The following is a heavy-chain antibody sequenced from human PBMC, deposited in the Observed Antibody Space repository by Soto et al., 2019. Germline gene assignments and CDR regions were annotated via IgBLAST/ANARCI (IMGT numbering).Heavy chain of an antibody. CDR2: ISAYNGNT. CDR3: AREEAYYDFWSGYYSGLDY. J-gene: IGHJ4*02. D-gene: IGHD3-3*01. CDR1: GYTFTSYG. Sequence: QVQLVPSGAEVKKPGASVKVSCKASGYTFTSYGISWVRQAPGQGLEWMGGISAYNGNTNDAQKLQGRVTMTTDTSTSTAYMELRSLRSDDTAVYYCAREEAYYDFWSGYYSGLDYLGQGTLVTVSS. V-gene: IGHV1-18*01.